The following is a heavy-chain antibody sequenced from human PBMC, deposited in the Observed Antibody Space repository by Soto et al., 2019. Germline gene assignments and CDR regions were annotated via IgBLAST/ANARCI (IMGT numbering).Heavy chain of an antibody. J-gene: IGHJ5*02. D-gene: IGHD3-10*01. V-gene: IGHV4-30-2*01. Sequence: SETLSLTCAVSGASISSGGSSWSWFRQPPGKGLEWIGYIYHSGTTFYDPSLENRVTISLDRSKNHFSLKLTSVTAADTAVYYCARGYGSTYNWFDPWGQGILVTVYS. CDR2: IYHSGTT. CDR3: ARGYGSTYNWFDP. CDR1: GASISSGGSS.